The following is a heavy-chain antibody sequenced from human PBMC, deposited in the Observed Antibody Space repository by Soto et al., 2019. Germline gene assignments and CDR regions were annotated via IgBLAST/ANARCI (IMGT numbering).Heavy chain of an antibody. CDR2: INPTGGT. D-gene: IGHD1-1*01. CDR1: GGSFSGYY. V-gene: IGHV4-34*01. CDR3: ARTRATPASQNFDY. J-gene: IGHJ4*02. Sequence: SETLSLTCAVYGGSFSGYYWSWVRQSPGKGLEWIGEINPTGGTNYNPSLKSRVTISVDTSKDQFSLQLSSVTAADTAVYDCARTRATPASQNFDYWGQGALVTVTS.